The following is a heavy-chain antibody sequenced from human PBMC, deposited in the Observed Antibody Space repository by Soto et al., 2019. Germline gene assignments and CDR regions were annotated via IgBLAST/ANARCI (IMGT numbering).Heavy chain of an antibody. Sequence: QVNLGQPGAEVKKHGASVKVSCKAPGYTFTIFYMHWVGQAPGQGLEWMGIINPSGTTTDYAQKFQGRVTMTRDTSTSTYYMELSSLTSEDTAEYYCAQPQTARHYYYGMEVWGQGTAVTVSS. J-gene: IGHJ6*02. CDR3: AQPQTARHYYYGMEV. CDR1: GYTFTIFY. V-gene: IGHV1-46*01. CDR2: INPSGTTT.